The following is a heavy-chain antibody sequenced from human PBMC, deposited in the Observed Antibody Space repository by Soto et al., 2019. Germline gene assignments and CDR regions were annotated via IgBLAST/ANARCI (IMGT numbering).Heavy chain of an antibody. D-gene: IGHD1-20*01. Sequence: PSETLSLTCTVSGGSISSYYWSWIRQPPGKGLEWIGYIYYSGITNYNPSLKSRVTISVDTSKNQFSLKLSSVTAADTAVYYCARYKSNYYYGMEVWGQGTTVT. CDR2: IYYSGIT. J-gene: IGHJ6*02. V-gene: IGHV4-59*01. CDR3: ARYKSNYYYGMEV. CDR1: GGSISSYY.